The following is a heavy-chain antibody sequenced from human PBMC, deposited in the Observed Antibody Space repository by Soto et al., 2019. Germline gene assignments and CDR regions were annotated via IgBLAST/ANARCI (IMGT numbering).Heavy chain of an antibody. CDR1: GYTFTGYY. CDR2: INPNSGGT. Sequence: ASVNVSCKASGYTFTGYYMHWVRQAPGQWLELMGWINPNSGGTNYAHKFQGRVTITRDTSISTAYMELSRLRSDDTAVYYCAGDKQQLKYYCYCGKQVWGQGTRVNVSS. CDR3: AGDKQQLKYYCYCGKQV. V-gene: IGHV1-2*07. D-gene: IGHD6-13*01. J-gene: IGHJ6*02.